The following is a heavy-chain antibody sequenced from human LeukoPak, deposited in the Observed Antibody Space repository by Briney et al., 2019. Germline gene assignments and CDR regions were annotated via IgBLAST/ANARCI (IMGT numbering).Heavy chain of an antibody. CDR3: ARGGGLDV. D-gene: IGHD3-16*01. V-gene: IGHV3-7*03. Sequence: GGSLRLSCTASGVIFSNTWLNWARQAPGKGLEWVASINHNGNVNYNVDSVKGRFTISRDNAKNSLYLQMSNLRAEDTAVYFCARGGGLDVWGQGATVTVSS. J-gene: IGHJ6*02. CDR2: INHNGNVN. CDR1: GVIFSNTW.